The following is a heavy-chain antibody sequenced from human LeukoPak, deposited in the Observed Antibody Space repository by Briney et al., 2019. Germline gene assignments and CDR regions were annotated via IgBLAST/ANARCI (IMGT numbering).Heavy chain of an antibody. J-gene: IGHJ6*03. V-gene: IGHV4-59*12. CDR3: ARGAMVRGVIYYYYMDV. CDR1: GGSISSYY. CDR2: IHYTGST. D-gene: IGHD3-10*01. Sequence: WETLSLTCTVSGGSISSYYWSWIRQPPGKELEWIGYIHYTGSTNYNHSLTSRLTISVDTSKNQFSLKLTSVTAADTAVYYCARGAMVRGVIYYYYMDVWGKGTTVTVTS.